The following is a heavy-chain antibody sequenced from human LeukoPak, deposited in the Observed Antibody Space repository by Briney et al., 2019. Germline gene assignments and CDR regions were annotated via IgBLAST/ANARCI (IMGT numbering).Heavy chain of an antibody. CDR3: TTGERRFDSSGYYPYYFDY. Sequence: GGSLRLSCAVSGFSFSNAWMSWVRQAAGKGLEWVGRIKSKADDGTIDYAAPVKGRFTISRDESKNTLYLQMNSLKTEDTAVYYCTTGERRFDSSGYYPYYFDYWGQGTLVIVSS. CDR2: IKSKADDGTI. V-gene: IGHV3-15*01. J-gene: IGHJ4*01. D-gene: IGHD3-22*01. CDR1: GFSFSNAW.